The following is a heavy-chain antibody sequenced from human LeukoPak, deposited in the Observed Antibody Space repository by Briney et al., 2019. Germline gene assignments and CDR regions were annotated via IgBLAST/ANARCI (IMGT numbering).Heavy chain of an antibody. J-gene: IGHJ4*02. Sequence: ASVEVSCKASGYTFTSYGISWVRQAPGQGLEWMGWISAFNGNTNYAQKLQGRVTMTTDTSTSTAYMELRSLRSDDTAVYYRASSFGGVIFFDYWGQGTLVTVSS. V-gene: IGHV1-18*01. CDR2: ISAFNGNT. D-gene: IGHD3-16*01. CDR3: ASSFGGVIFFDY. CDR1: GYTFTSYG.